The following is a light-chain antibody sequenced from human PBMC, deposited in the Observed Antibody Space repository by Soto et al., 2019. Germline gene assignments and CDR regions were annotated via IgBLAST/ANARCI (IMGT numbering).Light chain of an antibody. Sequence: EIVMTQSPATLSVSPGERATLSCRASQSVSSNLAWYQQKSGQAPGLLIYGASTRATGIPARFSGSGSGTDFTLTISSLQSEDFAVYYCQQYNNWPRTFGQGTKVEIK. CDR2: GAS. CDR3: QQYNNWPRT. V-gene: IGKV3-15*01. J-gene: IGKJ1*01. CDR1: QSVSSN.